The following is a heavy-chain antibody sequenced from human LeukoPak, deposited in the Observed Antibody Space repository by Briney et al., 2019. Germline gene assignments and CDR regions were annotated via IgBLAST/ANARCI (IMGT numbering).Heavy chain of an antibody. CDR3: TRGSSGRRDN. CDR1: GYTFTSCD. CDR2: MNPNSGNT. V-gene: IGHV1-8*01. Sequence: ASVTVSCKASGYTFTSCDINWVRQATGQGLEWMGWMNPNSGNTGYGQSFQGRITMTRDISIGTAYMDLSNLTSEDTAIYYCTRGSSGRRDNWGQGTLVTVSA. J-gene: IGHJ4*02. D-gene: IGHD6-19*01.